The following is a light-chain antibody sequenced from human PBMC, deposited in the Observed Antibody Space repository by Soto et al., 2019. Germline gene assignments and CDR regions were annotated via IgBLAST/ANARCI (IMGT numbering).Light chain of an antibody. Sequence: QSVLTQPASVSGSPGQSIAISCTGTRSDVGAYGYVSWYQQHPGKAPKLMLFEVSMRPSGVSNRFSGSKSGNTASLTISGLQADDEADYYCSSYTTGNTLVFGGGTKVTVL. J-gene: IGLJ3*02. CDR1: RSDVGAYGY. CDR2: EVS. V-gene: IGLV2-14*01. CDR3: SSYTTGNTLV.